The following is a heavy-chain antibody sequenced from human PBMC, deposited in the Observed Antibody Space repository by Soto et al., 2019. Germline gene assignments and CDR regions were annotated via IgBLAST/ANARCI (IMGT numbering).Heavy chain of an antibody. J-gene: IGHJ6*02. Sequence: ASAVHGASISSTKHSWTWVRQHAGEGVGWIGESYPTGGVNDKSSRRGRITMSVDKTKNQFSLKLSSMTAADTATYYCARAVYCTIDNCWDDFYYYNIDVRGQGPIVTVS. D-gene: IGHD1-1*01. CDR2: SYPTGGV. CDR1: GASISSTKHS. CDR3: ARAVYCTIDNCWDDFYYYNIDV. V-gene: IGHV4-4*02.